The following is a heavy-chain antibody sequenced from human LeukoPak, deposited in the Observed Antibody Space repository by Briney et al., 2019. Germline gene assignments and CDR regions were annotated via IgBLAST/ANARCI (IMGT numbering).Heavy chain of an antibody. V-gene: IGHV5-51*01. Sequence: GESLKISCKGSGYSFTNYWIGWVRRMPGKGLEWMGIIYPGDSDTRYSPSFQGQVTISADKSISTTYLQWSSLKASDTAMYYCARRTDYSNYVWFDPWGQGTLVTVSS. CDR3: ARRTDYSNYVWFDP. J-gene: IGHJ5*02. CDR2: IYPGDSDT. CDR1: GYSFTNYW. D-gene: IGHD4-11*01.